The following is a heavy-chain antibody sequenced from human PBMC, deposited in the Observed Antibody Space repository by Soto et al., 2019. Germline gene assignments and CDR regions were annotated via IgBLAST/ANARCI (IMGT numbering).Heavy chain of an antibody. J-gene: IGHJ4*02. V-gene: IGHV1-69*13. CDR3: ARESGWGRDGGIGFDY. Sequence: GASVKVSCKASGGTFSSYAISWVRQAPGQGLEWMGGIIPIFGTANYARKFQGRVTITADESTSTAYMELSSLRSEDTAVYYCARESGWGRDGGIGFDYWGQGTLVTVSS. CDR1: GGTFSSYA. D-gene: IGHD2-8*02. CDR2: IIPIFGTA.